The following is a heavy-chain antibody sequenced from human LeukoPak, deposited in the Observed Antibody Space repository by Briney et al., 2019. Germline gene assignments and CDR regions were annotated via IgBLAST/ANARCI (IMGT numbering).Heavy chain of an antibody. CDR2: IIRSDDTT. J-gene: IGHJ5*01. CDR3: ARDGTTTRYNWLDS. Sequence: GGSLRLSCAASGFNSYSYAMSWVRQAPGKGLEWVSGIIRSDDTTYYADSAKGRFTISRDSSKNTLYLQMNSLRAEDTAIYYCARDGTTTRYNWLDSWGQGTLVTVSS. D-gene: IGHD1-7*01. V-gene: IGHV3-23*01. CDR1: GFNSYSYA.